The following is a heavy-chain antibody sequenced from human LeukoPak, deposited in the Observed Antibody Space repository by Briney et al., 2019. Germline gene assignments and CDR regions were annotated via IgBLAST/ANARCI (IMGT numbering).Heavy chain of an antibody. Sequence: PGGSLRLSCAASGFTFDDYTMHWVRHAPGKGLEWVSLISWDGGSTYYADSVKGRFTISRDNSKNSLYLQMNSLRTEDTALYYCAKDKRVRDSSSWYYYFDYWGQGTLVTVSS. CDR1: GFTFDDYT. J-gene: IGHJ4*02. CDR2: ISWDGGST. CDR3: AKDKRVRDSSSWYYYFDY. D-gene: IGHD6-13*01. V-gene: IGHV3-43*01.